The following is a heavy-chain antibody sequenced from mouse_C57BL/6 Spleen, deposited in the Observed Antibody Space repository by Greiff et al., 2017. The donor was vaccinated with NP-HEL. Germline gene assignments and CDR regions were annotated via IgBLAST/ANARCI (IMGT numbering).Heavy chain of an antibody. D-gene: IGHD2-3*01. CDR2: INPYNGDT. CDR3: ARLEDCYLYAMDY. J-gene: IGHJ4*01. V-gene: IGHV1-20*01. CDR1: GYSFTGYF. Sequence: VQLQQSGPELVKPGDSVKISCKASGYSFTGYFMNWVMQSHGKSLEWIGRINPYNGDTFYNQKFKGKATLTVDKSSNTAHMELRSLTSEDSAVYYCARLEDCYLYAMDYWGQGTSVTVSS.